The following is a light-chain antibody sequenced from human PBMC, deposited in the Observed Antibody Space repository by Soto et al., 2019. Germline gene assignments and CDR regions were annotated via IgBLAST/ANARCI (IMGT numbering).Light chain of an antibody. CDR2: DVS. CDR1: SSDVGGYNY. V-gene: IGLV2-14*01. CDR3: SSYTSSSTLRV. Sequence: QSALTQPASVSGSPGQSITISCTGTSSDVGGYNYVSWYQQHPGKAPKLMIYDVSNRPSGVSNRFSGSKSGNTASLTISGLQAEDEADYYGSSYTSSSTLRVFAGGTKVTVL. J-gene: IGLJ2*01.